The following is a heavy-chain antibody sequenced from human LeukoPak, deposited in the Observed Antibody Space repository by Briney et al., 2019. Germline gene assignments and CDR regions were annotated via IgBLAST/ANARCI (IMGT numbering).Heavy chain of an antibody. J-gene: IGHJ6*04. D-gene: IGHD3-10*02. Sequence: GGSLRLSRAGSGFTFSSYSMNWVRQAPGKGLEWVSYISSSGSTIYYADSVKGRFTISRDNAKNSLYLQMNSLRAEDTAVYYCAELGITMIGGVWGKGTTVTISS. CDR3: AELGITMIGGV. CDR1: GFTFSSYS. V-gene: IGHV3-48*04. CDR2: ISSSGSTI.